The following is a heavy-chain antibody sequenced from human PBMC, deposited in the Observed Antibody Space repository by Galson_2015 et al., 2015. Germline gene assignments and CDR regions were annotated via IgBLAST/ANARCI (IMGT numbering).Heavy chain of an antibody. V-gene: IGHV3-23*01. D-gene: IGHD6-19*01. CDR2: VSSSGGST. CDR1: GFTFSSYA. Sequence: SLRLSCAASGFTFSSYAMSWVRQAPGKGLEWVSAVSSSGGSTYYAVSVKGRFTISRDNSQNTLYLQMNSLRAEDTAVYYCAGGSSAWYLDYWGQGTLVTVSS. CDR3: AGGSSAWYLDY. J-gene: IGHJ4*02.